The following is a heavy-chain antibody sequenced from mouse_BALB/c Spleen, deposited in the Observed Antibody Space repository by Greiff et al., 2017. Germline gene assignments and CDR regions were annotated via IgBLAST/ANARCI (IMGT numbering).Heavy chain of an antibody. Sequence: EVKLVESGGGLVKPGGSLKLSCAASGFTFSSYTMSWVRQTPEKRLEWVATISGGSYTYYPDSVKGRFTISRDNAKNTLYLQMSSLKSEDTAMYYCTRPYDYDAMDYWGQGTSVTVSS. J-gene: IGHJ4*01. D-gene: IGHD6-5*01. V-gene: IGHV5-6-4*01. CDR1: GFTFSSYT. CDR2: ISGGSYT. CDR3: TRPYDYDAMDY.